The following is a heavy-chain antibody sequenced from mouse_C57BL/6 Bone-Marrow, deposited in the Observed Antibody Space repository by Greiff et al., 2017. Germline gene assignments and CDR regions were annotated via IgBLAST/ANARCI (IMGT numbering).Heavy chain of an antibody. CDR1: GFTFSSYG. CDR2: ISSGGSYT. CDR3: ARHGGGYYAMDY. J-gene: IGHJ4*01. Sequence: EVQVVESGGDLVKPGGSLKLSCAASGFTFSSYGMSWVRPTPDKRLEWVATISSGGSYTYYPDSVKGRFTISRDNAKNTLYLQMSSLKSEDTAMYYCARHGGGYYAMDYWGQGTSVTVSS. V-gene: IGHV5-6*01.